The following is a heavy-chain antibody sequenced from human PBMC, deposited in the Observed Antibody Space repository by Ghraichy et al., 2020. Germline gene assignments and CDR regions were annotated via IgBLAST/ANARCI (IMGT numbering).Heavy chain of an antibody. CDR1: GGSISSGGYS. V-gene: IGHV4-30-2*01. J-gene: IGHJ5*02. CDR3: VRTRTRGDSGWLNWFDP. CDR2: IYHSGST. D-gene: IGHD6-19*01. Sequence: SETLSLTCAVSGGSISSGGYSWSWIRQPPGKGLEWIGYIYHSGSTYYNPSLKSRVTISVDRSKNQFSLKLSSVTAADTAVYYCVRTRTRGDSGWLNWFDPWGQGTLVTVSS.